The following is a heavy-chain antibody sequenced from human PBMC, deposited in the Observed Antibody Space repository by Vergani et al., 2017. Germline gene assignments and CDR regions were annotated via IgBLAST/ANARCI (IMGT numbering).Heavy chain of an antibody. CDR3: ARVHYDSSGYRRFGY. V-gene: IGHV1-2*02. Sequence: QVQLVQSGAEVKKPGASVKVSCKASGYTFTSYDINWVRQATGQGLEWMGWINPNSGGTNYAQKFQGRVTMTRDTSISTAYMELSRLRSDDTAVYYCARVHYDSSGYRRFGYWGQGTLVTVSS. D-gene: IGHD3-22*01. CDR1: GYTFTSYD. J-gene: IGHJ4*02. CDR2: INPNSGGT.